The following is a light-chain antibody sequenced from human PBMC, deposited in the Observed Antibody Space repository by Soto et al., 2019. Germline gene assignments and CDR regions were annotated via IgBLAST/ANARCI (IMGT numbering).Light chain of an antibody. CDR2: DAS. CDR1: QSVRSD. Sequence: EIVLTQSPGNLSLSPGERATLSCRASQSVRSDLAWYQQKPGQAPRLLIYDASKRATGIPARFSGSGSGTNFTLTISSLEPEDFAVYYCQQRRSWQVTFGQGTRLEIK. CDR3: QQRRSWQVT. J-gene: IGKJ5*01. V-gene: IGKV3D-11*02.